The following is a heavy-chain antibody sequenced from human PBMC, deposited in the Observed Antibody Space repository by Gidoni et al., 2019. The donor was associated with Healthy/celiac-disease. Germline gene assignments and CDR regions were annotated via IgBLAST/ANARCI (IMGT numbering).Heavy chain of an antibody. J-gene: IGHJ3*02. CDR1: GFTFDDYA. CDR3: AKAGDSGFGLGADI. V-gene: IGHV3-9*01. D-gene: IGHD1-26*01. Sequence: EVQLVESGGGLVLTGRSLRLSCAASGFTFDDYAMHWVRPAPGKGLEWVSGISWNSGSIGYAESVKGRFPISRDNAKNSLYLQMNSLRAEDTALYYCAKAGDSGFGLGADIWGQGTMVTVSS. CDR2: ISWNSGSI.